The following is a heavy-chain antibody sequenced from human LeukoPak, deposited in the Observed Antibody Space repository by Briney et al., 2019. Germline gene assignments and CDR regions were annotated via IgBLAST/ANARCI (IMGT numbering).Heavy chain of an antibody. Sequence: GGSLRLSCAASGFTFSSYAMHWVRQAPGKGLEYVSAISSNGGSTYYANSVKGRFTISRDNSKNTLYLQMGSLRAEDMAVYYCARDLADYDILNWFDPWGQGTLVTVSS. V-gene: IGHV3-64*01. D-gene: IGHD3-9*01. CDR2: ISSNGGST. CDR1: GFTFSSYA. CDR3: ARDLADYDILNWFDP. J-gene: IGHJ5*02.